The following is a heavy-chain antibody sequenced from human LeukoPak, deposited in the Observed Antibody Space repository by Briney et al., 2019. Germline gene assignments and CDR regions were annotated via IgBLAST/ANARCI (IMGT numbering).Heavy chain of an antibody. Sequence: PGGSLRLSCAASGFTFSSYAMSWVCQAPGKGLEWVSTISGGGGTPYYADSVKGRFTISRDNSKNTLYLQMNSLKTEDTAVYYCTTGLLYGRVSEWERSIDYWGQGTLVTVSS. D-gene: IGHD1-1*01. CDR1: GFTFSSYA. V-gene: IGHV3-23*01. CDR2: ISGGGGTP. CDR3: TTGLLYGRVSEWERSIDY. J-gene: IGHJ4*02.